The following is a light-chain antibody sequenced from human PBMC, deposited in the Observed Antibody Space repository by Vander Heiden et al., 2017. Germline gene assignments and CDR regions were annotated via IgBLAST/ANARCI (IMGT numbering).Light chain of an antibody. J-gene: IGKJ3*01. Sequence: EIVLTQSPATLSLSPGERATLSCRASQSVSSYLAWYQQKPGQAPRLLIYDASNRATGIPARFSGSGSGTDFTLTISSREPEDFAVYYCQQRSNWGFTLGKGTKVNIK. V-gene: IGKV3-11*01. CDR3: QQRSNWGFT. CDR1: QSVSSY. CDR2: DAS.